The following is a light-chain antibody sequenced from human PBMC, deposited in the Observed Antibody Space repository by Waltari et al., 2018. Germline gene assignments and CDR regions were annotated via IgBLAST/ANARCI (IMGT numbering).Light chain of an antibody. Sequence: QSVLKQPPSVSGAPGQRVTISCTGTTSNIGAGYDVHWYQQLPGTAPKLLIYDTNRRPSGVPDRFSGSKSVTSASLAITGLQAEDEADYYCHCYDSHLSGSVIGGGTKLTVL. CDR2: DTN. CDR3: HCYDSHLSGSV. CDR1: TSNIGAGYD. J-gene: IGLJ2*01. V-gene: IGLV1-40*01.